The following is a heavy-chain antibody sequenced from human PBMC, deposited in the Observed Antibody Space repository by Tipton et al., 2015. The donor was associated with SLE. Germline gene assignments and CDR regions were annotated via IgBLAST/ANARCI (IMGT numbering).Heavy chain of an antibody. Sequence: TLSLTCTVSGGSMNSVPYSWTWIRQHPGKGLEWLGYISYSGSTSYNPSLKSRLTISADTSKNQFSLKLSSVTATDTAVYYCARSSGNYYFYMDVWGRGTTVTVSS. V-gene: IGHV4-31*03. CDR1: GGSMNSVPYS. CDR3: ARSSGNYYFYMDV. J-gene: IGHJ6*03. CDR2: ISYSGST.